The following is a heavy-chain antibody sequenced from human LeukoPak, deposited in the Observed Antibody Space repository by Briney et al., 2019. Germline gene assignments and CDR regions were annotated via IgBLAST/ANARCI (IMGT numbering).Heavy chain of an antibody. V-gene: IGHV3-7*01. CDR1: GFSFSSYW. CDR3: AKDDYDFWSGYLSASMDV. Sequence: GGSLRLSCAASGFSFSSYWMSWVRQAPGKGLEWVANIKQDGSEKYYVDSVKGRFTISRDNAKNSLYLQMNSLRAEDTAVYYCAKDDYDFWSGYLSASMDVWGKGTTVTVSS. CDR2: IKQDGSEK. D-gene: IGHD3-3*01. J-gene: IGHJ6*03.